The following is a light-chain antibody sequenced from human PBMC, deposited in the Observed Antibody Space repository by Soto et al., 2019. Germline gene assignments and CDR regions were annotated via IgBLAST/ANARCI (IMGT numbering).Light chain of an antibody. Sequence: QSVLTQPPSVDGAPGQRLTITCSGSSTNIGDGCEVLWYQQRPGGVPKGLIYGNRHRPSGVSDRFSGSKSGTSASLAIEGLQAEEEADYQCQSCDTRVTGRLVFRGGT. J-gene: IGLJ3*02. CDR3: QSCDTRVTGRLV. CDR1: STNIGDGCE. V-gene: IGLV1-40*01. CDR2: GNR.